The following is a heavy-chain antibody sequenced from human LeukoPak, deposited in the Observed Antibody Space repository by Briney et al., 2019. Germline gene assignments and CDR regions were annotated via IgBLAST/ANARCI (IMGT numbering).Heavy chain of an antibody. J-gene: IGHJ3*02. CDR2: IYYSGNT. CDR3: ARYLGEGGAFDI. CDR1: GGSISGSISSNTYY. D-gene: IGHD3-16*01. V-gene: IGHV4-39*07. Sequence: SETLSLTCTVSGGSISGSISSNTYYWAWVRQPPGKGLEWIGNIYYSGNTYYNPSLESRVTISLDTSRNQFSLKLSSVTAADTAVYYCARYLGEGGAFDIWGQGTMVTVSS.